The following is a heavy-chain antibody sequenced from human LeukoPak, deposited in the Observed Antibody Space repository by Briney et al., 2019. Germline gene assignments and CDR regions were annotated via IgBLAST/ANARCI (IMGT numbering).Heavy chain of an antibody. D-gene: IGHD6-19*01. V-gene: IGHV3-7*01. CDR1: GFSFSSYW. J-gene: IGHJ4*02. Sequence: GGSLRLSCAASGFSFSSYWMSSVRQAPGKGLEWVANIKQDGSEKYYVDSVKGRFTISRDNARNSLFLQMNSLRAEDTAVYYCTRDIAVAGTLDYWGQGTLVTVSS. CDR2: IKQDGSEK. CDR3: TRDIAVAGTLDY.